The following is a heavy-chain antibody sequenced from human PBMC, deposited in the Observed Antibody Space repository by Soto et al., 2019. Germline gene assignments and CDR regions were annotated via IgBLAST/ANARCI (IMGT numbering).Heavy chain of an antibody. CDR2: IKEDGSEK. Sequence: PGGSLRLSCVGSGFSVSDYFMTWVRQAPGKGLEWVANIKEDGSEKYYVESVKGLFTISRDNAKNSLYLQVNSLRDEDTAVYYCARSRFRGMDVWGQGTTVTVSS. CDR3: ARSRFRGMDV. CDR1: GFSVSDYF. J-gene: IGHJ6*02. V-gene: IGHV3-7*03.